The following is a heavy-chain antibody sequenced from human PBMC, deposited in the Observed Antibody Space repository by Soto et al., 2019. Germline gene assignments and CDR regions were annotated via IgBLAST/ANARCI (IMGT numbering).Heavy chain of an antibody. CDR2: ISAYNGNT. D-gene: IGHD1-20*01. J-gene: IGHJ4*02. Sequence: ASVKVSCKASGYTFTSYGISWVRQAPGQGLEWMGWISAYNGNTNYAQKLKGRVTMTTDTSTSTAYMELRSLRADDTAVYYCARDIGKVWVAILTGTTPPLGYWGQGTLVTVSS. V-gene: IGHV1-18*01. CDR1: GYTFTSYG. CDR3: ARDIGKVWVAILTGTTPPLGY.